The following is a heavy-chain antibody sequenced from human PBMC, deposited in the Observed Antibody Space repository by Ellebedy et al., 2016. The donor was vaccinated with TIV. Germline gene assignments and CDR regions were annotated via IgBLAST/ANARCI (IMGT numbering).Heavy chain of an antibody. J-gene: IGHJ4*02. Sequence: ASVKVSXXASGYTFTGYYMHWVRQAPGQGLEWMGWINPNSGGTNYAQKLQGRVTMTTDTSTSTAYMELRSLRSDDTAVYYCAREFGMVVAYFDYWGQGTLVTVSS. CDR2: INPNSGGT. D-gene: IGHD2-15*01. CDR1: GYTFTGYY. V-gene: IGHV1-2*02. CDR3: AREFGMVVAYFDY.